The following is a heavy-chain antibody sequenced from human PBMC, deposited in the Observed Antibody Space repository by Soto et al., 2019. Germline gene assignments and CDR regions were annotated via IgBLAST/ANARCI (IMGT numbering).Heavy chain of an antibody. CDR3: ARGSPGPVDH. D-gene: IGHD3-10*01. CDR1: GYTFTNFH. V-gene: IGHV1-8*02. J-gene: IGHJ4*02. Sequence: QVQLVQSGAAVRKPGASVKVSRKASGYTFTNFHFNWVRQATGQGLEWIGWMNPYSGDTGYAQNFQGRATMPRDTSINTAYMEMTSLTSDDTAVYYCARGSPGPVDHWGQGTPVNVSS. CDR2: MNPYSGDT.